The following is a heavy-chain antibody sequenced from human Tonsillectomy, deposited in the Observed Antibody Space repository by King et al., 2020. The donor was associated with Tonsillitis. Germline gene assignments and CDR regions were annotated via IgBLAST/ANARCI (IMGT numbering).Heavy chain of an antibody. Sequence: VQLVQSGAEVKKPGASVKVSCKVSGYTLTELSMHWVRQAPGKGLEWMGGFDPEDGETIYAQKFQGRVTMTEDTSTDTAYMELSSLRSEDTAVYYCATRASWLQLWLRAFDIWGQGTMVTVSS. CDR1: GYTLTELS. J-gene: IGHJ3*02. V-gene: IGHV1-24*01. CDR3: ATRASWLQLWLRAFDI. CDR2: FDPEDGET. D-gene: IGHD5-18*01.